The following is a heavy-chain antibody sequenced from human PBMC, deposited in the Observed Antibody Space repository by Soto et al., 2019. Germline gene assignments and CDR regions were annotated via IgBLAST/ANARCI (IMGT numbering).Heavy chain of an antibody. V-gene: IGHV3-21*02. J-gene: IGHJ4*01. CDR3: ARDPSYFDF. CDR1: GFTFSSYS. CDR2: ISSTSSYI. Sequence: EVQRVACGGGLVKPGGSRRLSCAASGFTFSSYSMNWVRQAPGKGLEWVSSISSTSSYIYYADSVRGRFTISRDNANNSLYLQLNSLRAEDTAVYYCARDPSYFDFCCHGTLVTLSS.